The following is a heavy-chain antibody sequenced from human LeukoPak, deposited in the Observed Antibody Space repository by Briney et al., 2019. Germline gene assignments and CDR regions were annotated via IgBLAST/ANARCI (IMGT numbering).Heavy chain of an antibody. CDR2: IIPIFGTA. CDR3: ARAPRGFTQWLPYYYYYMDA. CDR1: GGTFSSYA. J-gene: IGHJ6*03. Sequence: ASVKVSCKASGGTFSSYAISWVRQAPGQGLEWMGGIIPIFGTANYAQKFQGRVTITADESTSTAYMELSSLRSEDTAVYYCARAPRGFTQWLPYYYYYMDAWGKGTTVTVS. V-gene: IGHV1-69*13. D-gene: IGHD5-24*01.